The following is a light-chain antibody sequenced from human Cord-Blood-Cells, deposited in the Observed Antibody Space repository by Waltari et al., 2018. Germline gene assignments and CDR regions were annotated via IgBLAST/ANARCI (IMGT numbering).Light chain of an antibody. V-gene: IGKV4-1*01. CDR1: QSVLYSSNNKNY. CDR3: QQYYSTPS. Sequence: DIVMTQSPDSLAVSLGERATINCKSRQSVLYSSNNKNYLAWYQHKPGQPPKLLIYWASTRESGVPDRFSGSGSGTDFTLTISSLQAEDVAVYYCQQYYSTPSFGQGTKLEIK. J-gene: IGKJ2*03. CDR2: WAS.